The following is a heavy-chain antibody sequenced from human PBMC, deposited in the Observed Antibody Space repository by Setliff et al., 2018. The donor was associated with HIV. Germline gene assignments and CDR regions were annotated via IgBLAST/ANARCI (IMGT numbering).Heavy chain of an antibody. CDR3: AGVSSQFSEWRKDYFEY. J-gene: IGHJ4*02. V-gene: IGHV1-2*02. D-gene: IGHD3-3*01. CDR2: ITPNSGGT. Sequence: ASVKVSCKASGYTLTDFYIHWVRQAPGQGLEWMGWITPNSGGTEYAGKFQGRVTLTRDTSINTAYMEVTRLTSDDTAVYYCAGVSSQFSEWRKDYFEYWGRGSLVTVSS. CDR1: GYTLTDFY.